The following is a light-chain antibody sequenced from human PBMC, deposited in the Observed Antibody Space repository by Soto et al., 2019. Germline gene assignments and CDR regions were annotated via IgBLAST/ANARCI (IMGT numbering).Light chain of an antibody. J-gene: IGKJ3*01. Sequence: EIVLTQSPGSLSSSPGDRATLSCRASQSISSTYIAWYQQKRGQAPRLLIFGASSRATGIPDRFSGSGSGTDFSLTISRLEPEDSAVYFCQQYVRSPYTFGPGTKVDIK. V-gene: IGKV3-20*01. CDR3: QQYVRSPYT. CDR1: QSISSTY. CDR2: GAS.